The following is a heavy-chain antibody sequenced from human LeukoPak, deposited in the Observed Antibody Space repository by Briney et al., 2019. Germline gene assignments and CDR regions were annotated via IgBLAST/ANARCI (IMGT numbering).Heavy chain of an antibody. Sequence: SVKVSCKASGGTFSNYAISWVRQAPGQGLEWMGGIIPIFGTANYAQKFQGRVTITADKSTSTAYMELSSLRSDDTAVYFCARIAATDILYTDYWGQGTLVTVS. CDR1: GGTFSNYA. D-gene: IGHD6-25*01. CDR2: IIPIFGTA. CDR3: ARIAATDILYTDY. J-gene: IGHJ4*02. V-gene: IGHV1-69*06.